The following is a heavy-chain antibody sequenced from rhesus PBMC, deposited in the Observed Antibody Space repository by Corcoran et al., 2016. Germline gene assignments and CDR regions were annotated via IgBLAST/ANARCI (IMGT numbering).Heavy chain of an antibody. Sequence: QVTLKESGPALVKPTQTLTLTCTFSGFSISTSGTGVGWIRQPPGKDLEWLASIYWNDSKYYSTSLNSRLTISKDTSKNQVVLTSTNMDPVDTATYYCARVLRYSGRSGHYWGQGVLVTVSS. CDR2: IYWNDSK. J-gene: IGHJ4*01. CDR1: GFSISTSGTG. D-gene: IGHD6-19*01. CDR3: ARVLRYSGRSGHY. V-gene: IGHV2-95*01.